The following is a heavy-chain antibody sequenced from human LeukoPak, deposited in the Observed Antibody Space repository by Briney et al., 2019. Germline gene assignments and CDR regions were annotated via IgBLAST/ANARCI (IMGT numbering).Heavy chain of an antibody. CDR1: GFIFSSYE. V-gene: IGHV3-48*03. J-gene: IGHJ4*02. CDR2: ISSSGSTI. D-gene: IGHD3-22*01. Sequence: GRSLRLSCAASGFIFSSYEMNWVRQAPGKGLEWISYISSSGSTIYYADSVKGRFTISRDNAENSLYLQMNSLRAEDTAVYYCASVGYYDSSGFWGQGTLVTVSS. CDR3: ASVGYYDSSGF.